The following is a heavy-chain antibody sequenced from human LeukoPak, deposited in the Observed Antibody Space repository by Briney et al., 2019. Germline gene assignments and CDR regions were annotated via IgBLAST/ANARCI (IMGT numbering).Heavy chain of an antibody. Sequence: SETLSLTCTVSGGSISSGGYYWSWIRQHPGKGLEWIGYIYYSGSTYYNPSLKSRVTISVDTSKNQFSLKLSSVTAADTAVYYCARGGYCSSTSCYTASIDYWGQGTLVTVSS. CDR3: ARGGYCSSTSCYTASIDY. CDR2: IYYSGST. D-gene: IGHD2-2*02. V-gene: IGHV4-31*03. J-gene: IGHJ4*02. CDR1: GGSISSGGYY.